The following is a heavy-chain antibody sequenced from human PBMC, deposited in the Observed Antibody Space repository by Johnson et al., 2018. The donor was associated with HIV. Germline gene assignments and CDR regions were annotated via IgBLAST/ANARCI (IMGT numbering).Heavy chain of an antibody. CDR1: GFTFRSYD. V-gene: IGHV3-13*01. CDR2: IGAAGTT. CDR3: AREAGTAFDI. Sequence: VQLVESGGGLVQPGGSLRLSCAASGFTFRSYDMHWVRQATGKGLEWVSAIGAAGTTYYTDSVKGRFTISRDNSKNTLYLQMNSLRAEDTAVYYCAREAGTAFDIWGQGTMVTVSS. J-gene: IGHJ3*02.